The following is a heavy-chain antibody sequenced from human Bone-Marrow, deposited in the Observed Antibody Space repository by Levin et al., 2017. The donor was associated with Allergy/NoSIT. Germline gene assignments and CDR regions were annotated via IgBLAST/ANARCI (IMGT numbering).Heavy chain of an antibody. CDR2: INHSGST. D-gene: IGHD5-12*01. CDR3: AREEARNGMDV. V-gene: IGHV4-34*01. CDR1: GGSFSGYY. Sequence: SETLSLTCAVYGGSFSGYYWSWIRQPPGKGLEWIGEINHSGSTNYNPSLKSRVTISVDTSKNQFSLKLSSVTAADTAVYYCAREEARNGMDVWGQGTTVTVSS. J-gene: IGHJ6*02.